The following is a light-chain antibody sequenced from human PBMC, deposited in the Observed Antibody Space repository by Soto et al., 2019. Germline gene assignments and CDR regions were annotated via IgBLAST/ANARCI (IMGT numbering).Light chain of an antibody. CDR2: LGS. Sequence: DIVMTQSPLSLPVTPGEPASISCRSSQSLLHSNGYNYLDWYLQKPGQSPQLLIYLGSNRASGVPDRFSGSGSGTEFTLTISSLQSEDSAVYYCQQYNNWPPVTFGQGTKVDIK. J-gene: IGKJ1*01. CDR1: QSLLHSNGYNY. CDR3: QQYNNWPPVT. V-gene: IGKV2-28*01.